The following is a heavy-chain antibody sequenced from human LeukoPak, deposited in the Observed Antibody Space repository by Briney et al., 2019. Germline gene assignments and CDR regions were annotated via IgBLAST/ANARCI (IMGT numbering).Heavy chain of an antibody. V-gene: IGHV1-2*02. CDR1: GYTFTGYY. J-gene: IGHJ4*02. CDR2: INPNSGGT. D-gene: IGHD3-22*01. Sequence: ASVKVSCKASGYTFTGYYMHWVRQAPGQGLEWMGWINPNSGGTNYAQKFQGRVTMTRDTSISTAYMELSRLRFDDTAVYYCARAAINSGYYSGWGQGTLVTVSS. CDR3: ARAAINSGYYSG.